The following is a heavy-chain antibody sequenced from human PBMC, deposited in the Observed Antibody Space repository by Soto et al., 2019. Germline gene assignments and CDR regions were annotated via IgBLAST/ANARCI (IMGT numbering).Heavy chain of an antibody. CDR2: IYTSGGT. D-gene: IGHD6-13*01. J-gene: IGHJ6*02. CDR3: ARGAAAGADYGMDV. V-gene: IGHV4-4*07. Sequence: SETLSLTCTVSGGSISTYYWSWIRQPAGKGLEWIGRIYTSGGTNYSPSLKSRVTMSIDTSKKQFSLKLSSVTAADTAVYYCARGAAAGADYGMDVWGQGTTVTVS. CDR1: GGSISTYY.